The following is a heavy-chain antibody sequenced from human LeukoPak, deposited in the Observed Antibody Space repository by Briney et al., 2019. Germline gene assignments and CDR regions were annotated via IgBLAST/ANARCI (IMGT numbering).Heavy chain of an antibody. CDR3: ARGLVVVVPAAIRYYYYCMDV. CDR2: IYYSGST. CDR1: GGSISSGGYY. D-gene: IGHD2-2*02. Sequence: PSETLSLTCTVSGGSISSGGYYWSWIRQHPGKGLEWIGYIYYSGSTYYNPSLKSRVTISVDTSKNQFSLKLSSVTAADTAVYYCARGLVVVVPAAIRYYYYCMDVWGKGTTVTVSS. V-gene: IGHV4-31*03. J-gene: IGHJ6*03.